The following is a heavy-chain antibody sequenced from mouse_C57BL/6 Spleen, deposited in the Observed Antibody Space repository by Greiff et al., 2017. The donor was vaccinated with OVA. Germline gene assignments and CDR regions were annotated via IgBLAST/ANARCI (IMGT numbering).Heavy chain of an antibody. CDR1: GFTFSDYY. D-gene: IGHD2-3*01. CDR3: ARVRGGYYGVFDY. CDR2: INYDGSST. J-gene: IGHJ2*01. Sequence: EVKLVESEGGLVQPGSSMKLSCTASGFTFSDYYMAWVRQVPEKGLEWVANINYDGSSTYYLDSLKSRFIISRDNAKNILYLQMSSLKSEDTATYYCARVRGGYYGVFDYWGQGTTLTVSS. V-gene: IGHV5-16*01.